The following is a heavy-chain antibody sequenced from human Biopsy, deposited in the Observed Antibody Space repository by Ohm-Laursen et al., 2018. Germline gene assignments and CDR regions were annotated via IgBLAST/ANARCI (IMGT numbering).Heavy chain of an antibody. J-gene: IGHJ4*02. D-gene: IGHD5-18*01. V-gene: IGHV4-59*08. Sequence: GTLSLTCTVSSGSISGYYWTWIRQAPGKGLEFIGHVYSSGTTNYNPSLKSRATISLDTSRNQVSLRLSSVTAADTAVYYCARGIAVVRSLDVWGQGTLVTVSS. CDR1: SGSISGYY. CDR2: VYSSGTT. CDR3: ARGIAVVRSLDV.